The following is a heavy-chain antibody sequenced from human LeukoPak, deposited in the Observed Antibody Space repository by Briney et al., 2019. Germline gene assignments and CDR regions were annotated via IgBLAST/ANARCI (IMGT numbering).Heavy chain of an antibody. Sequence: GRSLRLSCEASGYTFINHGVHWVRQAPGKGLEWVAVISYDGTDTFYADSVKGRFTISRDDSKNTLALQMNSLRLDDTAIYYCAKDDAGVPDSWGQGTLVLVSS. D-gene: IGHD3-10*01. J-gene: IGHJ5*01. CDR2: ISYDGTDT. V-gene: IGHV3-30*18. CDR3: AKDDAGVPDS. CDR1: GYTFINHG.